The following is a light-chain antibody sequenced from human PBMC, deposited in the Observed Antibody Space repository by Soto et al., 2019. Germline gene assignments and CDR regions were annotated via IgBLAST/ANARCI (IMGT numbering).Light chain of an antibody. J-gene: IGKJ3*01. V-gene: IGKV3-11*01. CDR1: QSVSSS. Sequence: EIVLTQSPDTLSLSPGERATLSCRASQSVSSSLAWYQQKPGQAPRLLIYDASNRATGIPARFSGSGSGTDFTLTINSLEPEDFALYYCQQRSNWPPEVTFGPGTKVDIK. CDR3: QQRSNWPPEVT. CDR2: DAS.